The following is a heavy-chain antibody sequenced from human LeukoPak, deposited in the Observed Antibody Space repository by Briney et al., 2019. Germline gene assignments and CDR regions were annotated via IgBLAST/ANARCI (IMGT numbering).Heavy chain of an antibody. CDR1: GYSFTGYY. CDR3: VRQISSY. J-gene: IGHJ1*01. D-gene: IGHD2/OR15-2a*01. CDR2: INSNSGDT. V-gene: IGHV1-2*02. Sequence: AASVKVSCKASGYSFTGYYIHWVRQAPGQRLEWMGWINSNSGDTNYAQKFQGRVTMTRDTSISTAYIELSRLTSDDTAVYYCVRQISSYWGQGTLVTVSS.